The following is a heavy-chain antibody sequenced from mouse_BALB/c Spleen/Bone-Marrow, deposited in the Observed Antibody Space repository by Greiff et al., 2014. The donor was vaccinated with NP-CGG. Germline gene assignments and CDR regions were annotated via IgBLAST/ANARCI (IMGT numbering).Heavy chain of an antibody. CDR3: ARHSGGNYGYAMDY. D-gene: IGHD2-1*01. J-gene: IGHJ4*01. V-gene: IGHV2-6-1*01. CDR2: IWSDGST. CDR1: GFSLTSYG. Sequence: VQLQQSGPGLVAPSQSLSITCTISGFSLTSYGVHWVRQPPGKGLEWLVVIWSDGSTTYNSALKSRLSISKDNSKSQVFLKMNSLQTDDTAMYYCARHSGGNYGYAMDYWGQGTSVTVSS.